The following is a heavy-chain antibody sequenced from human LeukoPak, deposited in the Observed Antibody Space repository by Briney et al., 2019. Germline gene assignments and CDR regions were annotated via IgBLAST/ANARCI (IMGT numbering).Heavy chain of an antibody. CDR1: GYTFTSYG. D-gene: IGHD5-18*01. CDR2: ISAYNGNT. J-gene: IGHJ6*03. V-gene: IGHV1-18*01. CDR3: ARGYSYGHRNYYYYYMDV. Sequence: GASVKVSCKASGYTFTSYGISWVRQAPGQGLEWMGWISAYNGNTNYAQKLQGRVTMTTDTSTSTAYMELRSLRSDDTAVYYCARGYSYGHRNYYYYYMDVWGKGTTVTVSS.